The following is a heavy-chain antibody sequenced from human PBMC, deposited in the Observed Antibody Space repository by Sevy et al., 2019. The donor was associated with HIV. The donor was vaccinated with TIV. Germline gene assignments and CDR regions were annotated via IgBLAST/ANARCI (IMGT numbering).Heavy chain of an antibody. V-gene: IGHV4-59*01. J-gene: IGHJ4*02. Sequence: SETLSLTCNVSGDSISSYFWSWFRQPPGKGLEWIGYIYYSGSSEYNPSLRSRVTISIDTSKKYLSMKLTSVTAADTAVYYCARDSAVVPRALVYWGQATLVTVSS. CDR2: IYYSGSS. CDR1: GDSISSYF. D-gene: IGHD2-15*01. CDR3: ARDSAVVPRALVY.